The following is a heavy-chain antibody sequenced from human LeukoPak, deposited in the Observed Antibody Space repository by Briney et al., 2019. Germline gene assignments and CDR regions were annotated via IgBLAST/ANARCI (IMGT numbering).Heavy chain of an antibody. CDR2: ISSSGSPI. J-gene: IGHJ4*02. CDR3: ARGYSSGYYAPFFDY. CDR1: GFGFSSYE. V-gene: IGHV3-48*03. Sequence: PGGSLRLSCAASGFGFSSYEMNWVRQAPGKGLEWVSYISSSGSPIYYADSVKGRFTISRDNAKNSLYLQMNSLRAEDTAVYYCARGYSSGYYAPFFDYWGQGTLVTVSS. D-gene: IGHD3-22*01.